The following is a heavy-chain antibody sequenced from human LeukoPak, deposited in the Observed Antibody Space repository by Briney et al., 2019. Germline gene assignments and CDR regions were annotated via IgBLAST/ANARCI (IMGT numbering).Heavy chain of an antibody. J-gene: IGHJ4*02. D-gene: IGHD6-19*01. CDR3: ASLAVAGLSEGY. Sequence: PSETLSLTCTVSGGSISSYYWAWIRQPPGKGLEWIASIYYSGSTYNNPSLKSRVTISVDTSRNQFSLKLSSVTATDTAVYYCASLAVAGLSEGYWGQGTLVIVSS. CDR1: GGSISSYY. CDR2: IYYSGST. V-gene: IGHV4-39*01.